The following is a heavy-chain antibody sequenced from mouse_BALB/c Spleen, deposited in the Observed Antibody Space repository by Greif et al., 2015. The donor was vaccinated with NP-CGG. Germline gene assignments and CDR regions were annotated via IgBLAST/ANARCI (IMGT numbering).Heavy chain of an antibody. CDR3: ANWDPFYAMDY. D-gene: IGHD4-1*01. J-gene: IGHJ4*01. CDR2: IDPANGNT. Sequence: EVQLQQSGAELVKPGASVKLSCTASGFNIKDTYMHWVKQRPEQGLEWIGRIDPANGNTKYDPKFQGKATITADTSSNTAYLQLSSLTSEDTAVYYCANWDPFYAMDYWGQGTSVTVSS. CDR1: GFNIKDTY. V-gene: IGHV14-3*02.